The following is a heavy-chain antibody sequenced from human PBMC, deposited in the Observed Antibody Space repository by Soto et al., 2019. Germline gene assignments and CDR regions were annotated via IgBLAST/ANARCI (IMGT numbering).Heavy chain of an antibody. CDR3: AKDSDSSSWTGGNWFDP. D-gene: IGHD6-13*01. J-gene: IGHJ5*02. Sequence: PGGSLRLSCAASGFTFSSYGMHWVRQAPGKGLEWVAVISYDGSNKYYADSVKGRFTISRDNSKNTLYLQMNSLRAEDTAVYYCAKDSDSSSWTGGNWFDPWGQGTLVTVSS. V-gene: IGHV3-30*18. CDR1: GFTFSSYG. CDR2: ISYDGSNK.